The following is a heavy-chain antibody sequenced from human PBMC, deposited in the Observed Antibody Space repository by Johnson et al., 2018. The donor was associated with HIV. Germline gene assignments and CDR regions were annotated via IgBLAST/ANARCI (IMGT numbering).Heavy chain of an antibody. CDR2: ISYDGSNK. Sequence: QVQLVESGGGVVQPGGSLRLSCAASGFTFSSYALHWVRQAPGKGLEWVAVISYDGSNKYYADSVKGRFTISRDNSKNTLYLQMNSLRAEDTAVYYCARSPGYSLLDAFDIWGQGAMVTVTS. J-gene: IGHJ3*02. V-gene: IGHV3-30*04. CDR3: ARSPGYSLLDAFDI. D-gene: IGHD1-26*01. CDR1: GFTFSSYA.